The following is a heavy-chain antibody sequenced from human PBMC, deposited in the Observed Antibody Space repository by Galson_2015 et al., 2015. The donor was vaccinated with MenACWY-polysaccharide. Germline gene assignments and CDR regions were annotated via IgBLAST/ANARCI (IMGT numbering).Heavy chain of an antibody. J-gene: IGHJ4*02. V-gene: IGHV4-4*01. CDR1: GGSISSSNW. CDR2: IYHSGST. CDR3: AREVGGLERFFDY. Sequence: ETLSLTCAVSGGSISSSNWWSWVRQPPGKGLEWIGEIYHSGSTNYNPSLKSRVTISVDTSKNQFSLKLTSVTAADTAVYFCAREVGGLERFFDYWGQGALVTVSS. D-gene: IGHD5-24*01.